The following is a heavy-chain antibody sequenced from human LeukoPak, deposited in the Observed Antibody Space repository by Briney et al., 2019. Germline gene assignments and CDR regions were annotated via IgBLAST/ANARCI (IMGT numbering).Heavy chain of an antibody. Sequence: GGSLRLSCAASGFTFSSYNMNWVRQAPGKGLEWVSSISSSSSYIYYADSVKGRFTISRDNAKNSLYLQMNSLRVEDTAVYYCARDILAAAGTSNDVLDIWGQGTMVTVSS. CDR3: ARDILAAAGTSNDVLDI. V-gene: IGHV3-21*01. CDR1: GFTFSSYN. CDR2: ISSSSSYI. J-gene: IGHJ3*02. D-gene: IGHD6-13*01.